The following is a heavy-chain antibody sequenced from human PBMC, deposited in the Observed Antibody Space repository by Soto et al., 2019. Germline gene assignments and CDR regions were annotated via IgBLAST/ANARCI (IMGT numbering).Heavy chain of an antibody. D-gene: IGHD5-18*01. CDR3: SRDALYSKTYRYDMDV. Sequence: QVQLVQSGAEVKKPGASVKVSCKASGYTFTNYYIHWVRQAPGQGLEWMGMINPSGGSTTYAQKFQGRVTMTRDTSTSTVFMELSSLRSEDTALYYCSRDALYSKTYRYDMDVWGRGTTVTVSS. CDR1: GYTFTNYY. V-gene: IGHV1-46*03. CDR2: INPSGGST. J-gene: IGHJ6*03.